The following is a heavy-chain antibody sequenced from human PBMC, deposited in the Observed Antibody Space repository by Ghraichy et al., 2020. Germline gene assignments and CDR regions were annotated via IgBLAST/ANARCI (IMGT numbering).Heavy chain of an antibody. CDR1: GGSISSYY. J-gene: IGHJ4*02. V-gene: IGHV4-59*01. Sequence: SETLSLTCTVSGGSISSYYWSWIRQPPGKGLEWIGYIYYSRSTNYNPSLKSRVTISVDTSKNQFSLKLSSVTAADTAVYYCARERIGQGYYFDYWGQGTLVTVSS. CDR2: IYYSRST. CDR3: ARERIGQGYYFDY.